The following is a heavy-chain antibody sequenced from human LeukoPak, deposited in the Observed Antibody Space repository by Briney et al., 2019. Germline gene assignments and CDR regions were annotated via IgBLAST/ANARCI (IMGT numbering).Heavy chain of an antibody. D-gene: IGHD3-22*01. CDR3: VKGYYDSNGFSDAFDI. J-gene: IGHJ3*02. CDR2: ISWNSGSI. V-gene: IGHV3-9*01. Sequence: GRSLRLSCAASGFTFDDYAMHWVRQAPGKGLEWVSGISWNSGSIGYADSVKGRFTISRGNAKNSQYLQMNSLRADDTALYYCVKGYYDSNGFSDAFDIWGQGTMVTVSS. CDR1: GFTFDDYA.